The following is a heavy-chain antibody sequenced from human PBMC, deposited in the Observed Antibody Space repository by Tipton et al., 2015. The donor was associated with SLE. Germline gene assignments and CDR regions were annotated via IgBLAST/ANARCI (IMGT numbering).Heavy chain of an antibody. J-gene: IGHJ4*02. CDR1: GGSISSNY. CDR3: ARGLLVPAY. Sequence: TLSLTCSVSGGSISSNYWIWIRQPPGKGLEWIGYISDGGDTNYNPSLKSRVTISVDPAKNQFSLKVNSVTAADTAVYYCARGLLVPAYWGQGTLVTVSS. CDR2: ISDGGDT. V-gene: IGHV4-59*12.